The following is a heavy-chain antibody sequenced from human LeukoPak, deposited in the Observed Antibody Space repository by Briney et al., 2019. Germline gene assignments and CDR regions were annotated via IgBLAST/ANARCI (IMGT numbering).Heavy chain of an antibody. D-gene: IGHD2-2*01. V-gene: IGHV5-51*01. CDR2: IYPGDSDT. CDR1: GYSFTSYW. J-gene: IGHJ3*02. Sequence: GESLKISCKGSGYSFTSYWIGWVRQMPGKGLEGMGIIYPGDSDTRYSPSFQGQVTISADKSISTAYLQWSSLKASDTAMYYCARSCTSTSCYLTDAFDIWGQGTMVTVSS. CDR3: ARSCTSTSCYLTDAFDI.